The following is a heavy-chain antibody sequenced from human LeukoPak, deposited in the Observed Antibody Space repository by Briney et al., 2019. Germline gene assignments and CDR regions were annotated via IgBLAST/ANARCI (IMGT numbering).Heavy chain of an antibody. J-gene: IGHJ4*02. CDR1: GASISSSSYY. V-gene: IGHV4-39*01. CDR2: THYSGST. CDR3: ARHGSAYHYFDY. Sequence: SETLSLTCTVSGASISSSSYYWGWIRQPPGKGLEWIGSTHYSGSTYYNPSLRSRVTISVDTSKYQFSLKLSSVTAADTAVYYCARHGSAYHYFDYWGQGTLVTVSS. D-gene: IGHD3-22*01.